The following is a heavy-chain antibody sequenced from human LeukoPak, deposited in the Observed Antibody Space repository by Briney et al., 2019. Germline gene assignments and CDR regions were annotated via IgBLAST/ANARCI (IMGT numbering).Heavy chain of an antibody. CDR2: INPNSGGT. CDR1: GYTFSGYY. J-gene: IGHJ5*02. V-gene: IGHV1-2*02. CDR3: ARSSGSYFRVWWFDP. D-gene: IGHD1-26*01. Sequence: ASVKVSCKASGYTFSGYYMHWVRQAPGQGLEWMGWINPNSGGTNYAQNFQGRVTMTRDTSISTAYMELSRLRSDDTAVYYCARSSGSYFRVWWFDPWGQGTLVTVSS.